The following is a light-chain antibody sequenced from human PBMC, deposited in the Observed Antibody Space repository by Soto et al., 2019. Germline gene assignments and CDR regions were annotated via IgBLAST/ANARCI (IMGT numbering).Light chain of an antibody. V-gene: IGLV1-40*01. Sequence: HSVLTQPPSVSGAPGQRVTISCTGSSSNIGAGYDVHWYQQLPGTAPKLLIYGKSFRPSGVPDRFSGSKSGTSASLAIIGLQADDEADYYCQSYDSSLNWVFGGGTKLTVL. J-gene: IGLJ3*02. CDR2: GKS. CDR1: SSNIGAGYD. CDR3: QSYDSSLNWV.